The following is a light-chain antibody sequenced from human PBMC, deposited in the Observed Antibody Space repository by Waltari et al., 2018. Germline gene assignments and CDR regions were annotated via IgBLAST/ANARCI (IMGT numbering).Light chain of an antibody. CDR3: VLYMGGAIL. Sequence: QTVVTQEPSISVSPGGTVTLTCGLSSGSVSTNYYTSWYQQTPGQSPRPFIYSTDTRSSGVPDRFSGSILGNKAVLTITGAQAHDEADYHCVLYMGGAILFGGGTKLTVL. CDR2: STD. CDR1: SGSVSTNYY. J-gene: IGLJ3*02. V-gene: IGLV8-61*01.